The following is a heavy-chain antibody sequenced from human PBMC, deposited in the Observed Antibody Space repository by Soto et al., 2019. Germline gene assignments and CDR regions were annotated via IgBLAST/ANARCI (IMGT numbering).Heavy chain of an antibody. D-gene: IGHD2-2*01. J-gene: IGHJ6*02. CDR3: ARGISDYSVVVPAALDV. V-gene: IGHV3-21*01. CDR2: VSSSSSHI. CDR1: GFTFSRYS. Sequence: GGSLRLSCAASGFTFSRYSMNWVRQAPGKGLEWVSSVSSSSSHIYYADSVKGRFTISRDNDDNSLYLQMNSLRADDTAVYFCARGISDYSVVVPAALDVWGQGTTVTVSS.